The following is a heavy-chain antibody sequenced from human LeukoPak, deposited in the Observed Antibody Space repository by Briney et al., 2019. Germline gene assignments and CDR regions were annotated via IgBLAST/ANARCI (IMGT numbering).Heavy chain of an antibody. D-gene: IGHD4-11*01. V-gene: IGHV5-51*01. J-gene: IGHJ2*01. CDR3: VRQFSNRYFDL. CDR1: GYTFTSYW. Sequence: GESLKISCKGSGYTFTSYWIGWVRQMPGKGLEWMGIIYPGDSDTRYSPSFQGQVSFSADKSTTTAYLQWTSLKASDTAMYYCVRQFSNRYFDLWGRGTLVTVSS. CDR2: IYPGDSDT.